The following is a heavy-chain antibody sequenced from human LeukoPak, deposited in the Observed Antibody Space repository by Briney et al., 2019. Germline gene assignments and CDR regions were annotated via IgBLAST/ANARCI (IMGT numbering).Heavy chain of an antibody. V-gene: IGHV4-39*07. Sequence: SETLSLTCTVSGGSISSSSYYWSWIRQPPGKGLEWIGEINHSGSTNYNPSLKSRVTISVDTSKNQFSLKLSSVTAADTAVYYCARDGSNPDYWGQGTLVTVSS. CDR3: ARDGSNPDY. CDR1: GGSISSSSYY. D-gene: IGHD5-24*01. J-gene: IGHJ4*02. CDR2: INHSGST.